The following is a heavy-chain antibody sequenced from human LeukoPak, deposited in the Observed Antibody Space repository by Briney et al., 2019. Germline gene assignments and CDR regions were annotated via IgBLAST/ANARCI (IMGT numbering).Heavy chain of an antibody. Sequence: GGSLRLSCAASGSTFSDYYMSWIRQAPGKGLEWVSSISSRGSTKYYADSVKGRFTISRDNTKNSLYLQMDSLRAEDTAVYYCARDRAADRGDWFDPWGQGTLVTVSS. V-gene: IGHV3-11*01. D-gene: IGHD3-10*01. CDR1: GSTFSDYY. CDR2: ISSRGSTK. J-gene: IGHJ5*02. CDR3: ARDRAADRGDWFDP.